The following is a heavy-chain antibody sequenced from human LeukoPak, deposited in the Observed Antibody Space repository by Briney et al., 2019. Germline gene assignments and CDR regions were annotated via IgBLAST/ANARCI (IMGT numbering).Heavy chain of an antibody. CDR2: FYPGDSDT. D-gene: IGHD1-26*01. Sequence: GESLKISCRGSGYSFTSYWIGWVGQLPGKGLGWMGIFYPGDSDTRYSASFQDQITSSADNATSSAYLQWSSLKASDTAIYYCARRGRSGSYQQEAFDIWGQGTMVTVSS. CDR3: ARRGRSGSYQQEAFDI. CDR1: GYSFTSYW. J-gene: IGHJ3*02. V-gene: IGHV5-51*01.